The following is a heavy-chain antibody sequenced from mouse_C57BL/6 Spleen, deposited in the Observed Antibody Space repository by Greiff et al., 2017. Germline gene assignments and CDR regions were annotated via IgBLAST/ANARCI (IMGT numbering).Heavy chain of an antibody. CDR3: ARTVLRFPYWYFDV. CDR1: GYTFTSYW. CDR2: IDPSDSYT. V-gene: IGHV1-69*01. D-gene: IGHD1-1*01. Sequence: QVQLQQPGAELVMPGASVKLSCKASGYTFTSYWMHWVKQRPGQGLEWIGEIDPSDSYTNYNQKFKGKSTLTVDKSSSTAYMQLSSLTSEDSAVYYCARTVLRFPYWYFDVWGTGTTVTVSS. J-gene: IGHJ1*03.